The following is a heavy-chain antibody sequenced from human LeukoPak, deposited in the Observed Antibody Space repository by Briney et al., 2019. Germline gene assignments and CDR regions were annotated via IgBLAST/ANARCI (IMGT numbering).Heavy chain of an antibody. CDR2: INPSGGST. CDR3: ARAVGANYYDSSGYFDY. D-gene: IGHD3-22*01. V-gene: IGHV1-46*01. CDR1: GYTFARYY. Sequence: GASVKVSCKASGYTFARYYMHWGRQAPGQGLEWMGIINPSGGSTSYAQKFQGRVTMTRDTSTSTVYMELSSLRSEDTAVYYCARAVGANYYDSSGYFDYWGQGTLVTVSS. J-gene: IGHJ4*02.